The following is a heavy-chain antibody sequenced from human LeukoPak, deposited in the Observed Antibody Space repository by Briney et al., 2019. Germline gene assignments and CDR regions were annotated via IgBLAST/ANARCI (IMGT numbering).Heavy chain of an antibody. CDR3: ARELEYCSSTSCYEIDYYYYMDV. V-gene: IGHV6-1*01. D-gene: IGHD2-2*01. Sequence: SRTLSLTCAISGDSVSSNSAAWNWIRQSPSRGLEWLGRTYYRSKWYNDYAVSVKSRITINPDTSKNQFSLQLNSVTPEDTAVYYCARELEYCSSTSCYEIDYYYYMDVWGKGTTVTVSS. CDR1: GDSVSSNSAA. J-gene: IGHJ6*03. CDR2: TYYRSKWYN.